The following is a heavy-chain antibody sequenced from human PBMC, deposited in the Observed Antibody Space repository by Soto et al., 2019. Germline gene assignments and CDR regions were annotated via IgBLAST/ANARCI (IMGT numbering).Heavy chain of an antibody. J-gene: IGHJ4*02. Sequence: PGGSLRLSCAASGFTFGASNLQWVRQASGKGLEWLGRIGSKGETYATTYAAPLKGRFTISRDDSKNTVYLQVNSLTIEDTAVYYCMTDREFRPAYWGQGTQVNVSS. V-gene: IGHV3-73*01. CDR1: GFTFGASN. CDR3: MTDREFRPAY. D-gene: IGHD3-22*01. CDR2: IGSKGETYAT.